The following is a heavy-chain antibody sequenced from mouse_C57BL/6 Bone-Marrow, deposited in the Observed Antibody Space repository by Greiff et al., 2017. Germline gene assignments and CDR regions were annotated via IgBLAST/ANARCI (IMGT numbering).Heavy chain of an antibody. CDR1: GFNIKDDY. V-gene: IGHV14-4*01. CDR2: IVTENGDT. J-gene: IGHJ2*01. Sequence: EVQLQQSGAELVRPWASVKLSCTASGFNIKDDYMHWVMQRPEQGLEWIGWIVTENGDTEYASKFQGQATITADTSSTTAYLQLSSLTSEDTAVYYRTTVVHYWGQGTTLTVSS. D-gene: IGHD1-1*01. CDR3: TTVVHY.